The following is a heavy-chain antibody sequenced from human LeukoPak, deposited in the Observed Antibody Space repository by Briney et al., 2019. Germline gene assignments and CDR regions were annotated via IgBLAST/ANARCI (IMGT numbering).Heavy chain of an antibody. V-gene: IGHV3-30*18. CDR1: GFTFSSYA. Sequence: GGSLRLPCSASGFTFSSYAMHCVRQAPGKALEGFTFISSDGTDIYYAASVKGRFTISRDNSKNTLYLHMNSLRTEDTAVYYCAKDRRQWLVLGWFDPWGQGTLVTVSS. CDR2: ISSDGTDI. D-gene: IGHD6-19*01. J-gene: IGHJ5*02. CDR3: AKDRRQWLVLGWFDP.